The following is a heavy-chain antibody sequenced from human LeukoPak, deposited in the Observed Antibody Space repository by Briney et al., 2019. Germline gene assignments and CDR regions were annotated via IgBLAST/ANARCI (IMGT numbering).Heavy chain of an antibody. CDR2: TSSDGSIT. CDR1: GFTFSSHW. V-gene: IGHV3-74*01. Sequence: PGGSLRLSCAASGFTFSSHWMHWVRQVPGKGLVWVSLTSSDGSITTYADSVKGRFTISRDNAKNSLYLQMNSLRAEDTALYYCARVRGGLVPTAMGLDYWGQGTLVTVSS. D-gene: IGHD2-2*01. J-gene: IGHJ4*02. CDR3: ARVRGGLVPTAMGLDY.